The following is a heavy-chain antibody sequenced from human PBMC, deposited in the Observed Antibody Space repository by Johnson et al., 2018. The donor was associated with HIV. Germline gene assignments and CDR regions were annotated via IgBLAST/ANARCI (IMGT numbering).Heavy chain of an antibody. D-gene: IGHD3-9*01. CDR1: GFTFSSYG. CDR2: IRYDGSNK. CDR3: ARGGYNDILTGYYALAAFDI. J-gene: IGHJ3*02. V-gene: IGHV3-30*02. Sequence: QVQLVESGGGVVQPGGSLRLSCAASGFTFSSYGMHWVRQAPGEGLEWVAFIRYDGSNKYYADSVKGRFTISRDNSKNTLYLQMNSLRAEDTAVYYCARGGYNDILTGYYALAAFDIWGQGTMVTVSS.